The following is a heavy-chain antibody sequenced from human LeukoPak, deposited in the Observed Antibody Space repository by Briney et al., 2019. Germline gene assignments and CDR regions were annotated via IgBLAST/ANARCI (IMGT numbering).Heavy chain of an antibody. CDR2: ISPNSGVT. V-gene: IGHV1-2*06. CDR1: GYTFTGYY. CDR3: ARDLNDINHVIGSV. D-gene: IGHD1-1*01. J-gene: IGHJ4*02. Sequence: ASVKVSCKASGYTFTGYYMHWVRQAPGQGLEWVGRISPNSGVTNYAQKFQGRVTMARDTSINTAYMELSGLRSDDTAVYYCARDLNDINHVIGSVWGQGTLVTVSS.